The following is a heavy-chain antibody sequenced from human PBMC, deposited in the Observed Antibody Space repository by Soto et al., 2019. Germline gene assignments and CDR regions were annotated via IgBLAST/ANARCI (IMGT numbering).Heavy chain of an antibody. Sequence: ASVKVSCKASGYTFTSYGISWVRQAPGQGLEWMGWISAYNGNTNYAQELQGRVTMTTDTSTSTAYMELRSLRSDDTAVYYCARDINTSPDSYIAAAVFDYWGQGTLVTVSS. J-gene: IGHJ4*02. V-gene: IGHV1-18*01. CDR3: ARDINTSPDSYIAAAVFDY. CDR1: GYTFTSYG. D-gene: IGHD6-13*01. CDR2: ISAYNGNT.